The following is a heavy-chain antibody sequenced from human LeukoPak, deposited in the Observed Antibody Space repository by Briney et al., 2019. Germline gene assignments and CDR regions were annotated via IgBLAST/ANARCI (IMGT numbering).Heavy chain of an antibody. J-gene: IGHJ4*02. CDR1: VDSMSRGGYY. CDR2: ICHSGST. CDR3: AGLACEYYYDSSGYYIDY. Sequence: SETLSLTCTLSVDSMSRGGYYGRCVRQPRGRGREWLRYICHSGSTYYKPSLKSRVTISVDSSKNQFSLKLSSVPAADTAVYYCAGLACEYYYDSSGYYIDYWGQGTLVTVSS. D-gene: IGHD3-22*01. V-gene: IGHV4-30-2*01.